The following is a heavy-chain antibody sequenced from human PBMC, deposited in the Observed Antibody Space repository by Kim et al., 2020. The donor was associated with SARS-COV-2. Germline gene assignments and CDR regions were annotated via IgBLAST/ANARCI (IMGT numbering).Heavy chain of an antibody. Sequence: INPSRSTNYNPSLKGRVAISVDTSKNQFSLKLSSVTAADTAVYYCATRGYWGQGTLVTVSS. CDR3: ATRGY. CDR2: INPSRST. V-gene: IGHV4-34*01. J-gene: IGHJ4*02.